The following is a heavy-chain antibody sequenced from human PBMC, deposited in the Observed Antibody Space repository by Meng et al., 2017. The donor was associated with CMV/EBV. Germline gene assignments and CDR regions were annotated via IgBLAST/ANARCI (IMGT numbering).Heavy chain of an antibody. CDR3: ARGKRCSSSWYPSFDY. D-gene: IGHD6-13*01. J-gene: IGHJ4*02. Sequence: SETLSLTCTVSGGSISSYYWSWIRQPPGKGLEWIGYIYYSGSTNYNPSLKSRVTISVDTSKNQFSLKLSSVTAADTAVYYCARGKRCSSSWYPSFDYWGQGTLVTVSS. CDR2: IYYSGST. V-gene: IGHV4-59*01. CDR1: GGSISSYY.